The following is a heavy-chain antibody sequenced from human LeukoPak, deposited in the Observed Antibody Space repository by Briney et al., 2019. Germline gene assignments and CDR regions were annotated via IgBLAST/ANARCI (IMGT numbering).Heavy chain of an antibody. J-gene: IGHJ3*02. V-gene: IGHV1-18*04. D-gene: IGHD1-7*01. CDR3: ARSSWNSDAFDI. Sequence: ASVKVSCKASGYTFTGYYMHWVRQAPGQGLEWMGWISAYNGNTNYAQKLQGRVTMTTDTSTSTAYMELRSLRSDDTAVYYCARSSWNSDAFDIWGQGTMVTVSS. CDR1: GYTFTGYY. CDR2: ISAYNGNT.